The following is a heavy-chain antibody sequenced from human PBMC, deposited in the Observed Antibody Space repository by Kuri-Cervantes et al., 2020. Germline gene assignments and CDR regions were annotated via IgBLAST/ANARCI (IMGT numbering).Heavy chain of an antibody. CDR2: ISYGGSNK. D-gene: IGHD3-22*01. CDR3: AIPPWGSSGHYYAGAFDY. V-gene: IGHV3-30-3*01. Sequence: GESLKISCTASGFTFGDYAMSWVRQAPGKGLEWVAVISYGGSNKYYAESVKGRFTISRDNSKNMLYLQMNSLRAENTAVYYCAIPPWGSSGHYYAGAFDYWGQGTLVTVSS. CDR1: GFTFGDYA. J-gene: IGHJ4*02.